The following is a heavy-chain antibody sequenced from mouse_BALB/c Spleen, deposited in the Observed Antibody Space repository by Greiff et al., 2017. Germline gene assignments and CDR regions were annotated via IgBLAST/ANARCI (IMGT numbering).Heavy chain of an antibody. V-gene: IGHV7-3*02. Sequence: EVQVVESGGGLVQPGGSLRLSCATSGFTFTDYYMSWVRQPPGKALEWLGFIRNKANGYTTDYSASVKGRFTISRDNSQSILYLQMNTLSAEDSATYYCAREGVYYGSPVGYFDVWGAGTTVTVSS. CDR2: IRNKANGYTT. CDR1: GFTFTDYY. J-gene: IGHJ1*01. D-gene: IGHD1-2*01. CDR3: AREGVYYGSPVGYFDV.